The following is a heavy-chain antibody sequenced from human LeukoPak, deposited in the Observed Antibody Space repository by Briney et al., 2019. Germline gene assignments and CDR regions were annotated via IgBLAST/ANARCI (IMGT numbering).Heavy chain of an antibody. CDR1: GYTFTSYG. Sequence: ASVKVSCKASGYTFTSYGINWVRQATGQGLEWMGWMNPNSGNTGYAQKFQGRVTMTRNTSISTAYMELSSLRSEDTAVYYCARGDYSRYYDFWSGLNWFDPWGQGTLVTVSS. CDR3: ARGDYSRYYDFWSGLNWFDP. D-gene: IGHD3-3*01. V-gene: IGHV1-8*02. J-gene: IGHJ5*02. CDR2: MNPNSGNT.